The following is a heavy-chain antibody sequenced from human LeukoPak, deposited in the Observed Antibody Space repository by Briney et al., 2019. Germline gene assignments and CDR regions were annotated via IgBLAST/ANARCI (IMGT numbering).Heavy chain of an antibody. V-gene: IGHV4-31*03. J-gene: IGHJ4*02. D-gene: IGHD2-2*03. Sequence: SETLSLTCTVSGGSINSGDYYWTWIRQHPGKGLEWIVHIYYSGSPYYNPSLKSRVSMSVDTSKNQFSLKFSSVIAADTAVYYSAKGQTHLDMGFSYIYYWGQVTLVTVSS. CDR1: GGSINSGDYY. CDR2: IYYSGSP. CDR3: AKGQTHLDMGFSYIYY.